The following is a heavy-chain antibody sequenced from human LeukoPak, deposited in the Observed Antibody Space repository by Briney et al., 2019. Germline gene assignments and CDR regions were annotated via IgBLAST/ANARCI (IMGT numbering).Heavy chain of an antibody. V-gene: IGHV3-23*01. Sequence: GGSLRLSCAAPGFTFNNYALNWVAKAPGKGLNGVSGFSVGGRSTYSADSVKARFTISRDNSENTLYLQMDRLRAEDAALYYCAKIVVVTAQNGGYFQHWGQGTLVTVSS. CDR3: AKIVVVTAQNGGYFQH. CDR1: GFTFNNYA. CDR2: FSVGGRST. D-gene: IGHD2-21*02. J-gene: IGHJ1*01.